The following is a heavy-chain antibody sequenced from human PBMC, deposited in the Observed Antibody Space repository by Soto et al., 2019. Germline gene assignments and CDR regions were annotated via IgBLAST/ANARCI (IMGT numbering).Heavy chain of an antibody. CDR1: GFTFSSYS. J-gene: IGHJ6*02. D-gene: IGHD3-10*01. Sequence: LRLSFAASGFTFSSYSMNWVRQAPGKGLEWVSYISSSSSTIYYADSVKGRFTISRDNAKNSLYLQMNSLRDEDTAVYYCARDPNYYGSGSYYNRPYYYGMDVWGQGTTVTVSS. V-gene: IGHV3-48*02. CDR2: ISSSSSTI. CDR3: ARDPNYYGSGSYYNRPYYYGMDV.